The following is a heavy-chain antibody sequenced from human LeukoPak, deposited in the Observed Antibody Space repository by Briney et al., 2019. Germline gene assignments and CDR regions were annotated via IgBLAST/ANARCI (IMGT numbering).Heavy chain of an antibody. J-gene: IGHJ4*02. V-gene: IGHV3-30-3*01. D-gene: IGHD2-15*01. Sequence: GGSLRLSCAASGFTFSSYAMHWVRQAPGKGLEWVAVISYDGSNKYYADSVKGRFTISRDNSKNTLYLQMNSLRAEDTAVYYCARESRHQNEYCSGGSCYPPSFDYWGQGTLVTVSS. CDR1: GFTFSSYA. CDR2: ISYDGSNK. CDR3: ARESRHQNEYCSGGSCYPPSFDY.